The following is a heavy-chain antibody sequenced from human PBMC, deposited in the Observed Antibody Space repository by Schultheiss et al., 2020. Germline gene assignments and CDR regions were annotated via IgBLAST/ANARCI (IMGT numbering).Heavy chain of an antibody. CDR1: GFTFSSYW. CDR2: IKQDGSEK. D-gene: IGHD3-16*02. CDR3: ARAEDYDYIWGSYRYGYVFDI. Sequence: GGSLRLSCAASGFTFSSYWMSWVRQAPGKGLEWVANIKQDGSEKYYVDSVKGRFTISRDNAKNSLYLQMNSLRAEDTAVYYCARAEDYDYIWGSYRYGYVFDIWGQGTMVTVSS. J-gene: IGHJ3*02. V-gene: IGHV3-7*03.